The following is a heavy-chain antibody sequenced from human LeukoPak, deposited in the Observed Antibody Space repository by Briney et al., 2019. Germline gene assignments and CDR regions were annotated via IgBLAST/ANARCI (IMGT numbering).Heavy chain of an antibody. D-gene: IGHD1-26*01. J-gene: IGHJ4*02. V-gene: IGHV3-23*01. CDR1: GFTFSSYV. CDR3: AKAGSYYGDYFDY. Sequence: GSLRLSCAASGFTFSSYVISWVRPAPGKGLEWVSVISGSGGRTYSADSVKGRFTISRDNSKNTLCLQMNSLRAEDTAVYYCAKAGSYYGDYFDYWGQGTLVTVSS. CDR2: ISGSGGRT.